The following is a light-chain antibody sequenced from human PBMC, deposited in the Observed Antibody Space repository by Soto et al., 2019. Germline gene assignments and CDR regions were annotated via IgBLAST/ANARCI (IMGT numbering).Light chain of an antibody. Sequence: QSVLTQPASVSGSPGQSITISCTGTSSDVGGYNYVSWYQQHPGKAPKLMIYEVSNRPSGVSNRFSGSKSGNTASLTISGLQAEDEADYYCSSYKSSSTYVFGTGTKVTV. J-gene: IGLJ1*01. CDR2: EVS. V-gene: IGLV2-14*01. CDR1: SSDVGGYNY. CDR3: SSYKSSSTYV.